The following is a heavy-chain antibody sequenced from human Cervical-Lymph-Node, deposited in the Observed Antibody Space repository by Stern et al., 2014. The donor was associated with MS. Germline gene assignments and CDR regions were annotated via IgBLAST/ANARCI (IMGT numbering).Heavy chain of an antibody. CDR1: GFTFSSAW. Sequence: EVQLVESGGGLVKPGGSLRLSCEASGFTFSSAWMSWVRQAPGKGLEWVGRIKGKSDGGTTDYAAPVKGRFTISKEDSENTLYLHMNSLRTEDTALYYYMTAYYYYGMDVWGQGTTVTVSS. J-gene: IGHJ6*02. CDR2: IKGKSDGGTT. CDR3: MTAYYYYGMDV. V-gene: IGHV3-15*01.